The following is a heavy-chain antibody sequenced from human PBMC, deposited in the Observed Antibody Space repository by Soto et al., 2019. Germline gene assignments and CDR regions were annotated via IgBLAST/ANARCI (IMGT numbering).Heavy chain of an antibody. CDR2: IIPILGIA. D-gene: IGHD6-19*01. J-gene: IGHJ5*02. V-gene: IGHV1-69*02. Sequence: GASVKVSCKASGGTFSSYTISWVRQAPGQGLEWMGRIIPILGIANYAQKFQGRVTITADKSTSTAYMELSSLRSEDTAVYYCARFGVSAVAARFDPWGQGTLVTVSS. CDR1: GGTFSSYT. CDR3: ARFGVSAVAARFDP.